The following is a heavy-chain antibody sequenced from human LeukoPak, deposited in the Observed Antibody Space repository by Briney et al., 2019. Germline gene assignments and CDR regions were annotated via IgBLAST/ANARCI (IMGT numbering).Heavy chain of an antibody. D-gene: IGHD3-22*01. CDR2: IFYGGSA. CDR3: ARARDYYDSSGYPDY. J-gene: IGHJ4*02. CDR1: GGSMISSSYY. Sequence: SETLSLTCTVSGGSMISSSYYWGWIRQPPGKGLEWIGHIFYGGSAYYTPSLMGRVTISVDASSNQFSLELTSLTAADTAVYYCARARDYYDSSGYPDYWGQGTLVTVSS. V-gene: IGHV4-39*07.